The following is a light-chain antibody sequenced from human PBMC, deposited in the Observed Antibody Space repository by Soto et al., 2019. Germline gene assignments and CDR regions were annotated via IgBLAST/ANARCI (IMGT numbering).Light chain of an antibody. J-gene: IGKJ4*01. CDR1: QTVRSSY. Sequence: IFLTQSPGSLSLSSGERATLSCRASQTVRSSYLAWYQQRPGQPPKLLIYGAFNRAMGTPDRFSGSESGRDYNLTISRLDPEDSAVYYCQQYGDSITFGGGTKVEI. V-gene: IGKV3-20*01. CDR2: GAF. CDR3: QQYGDSIT.